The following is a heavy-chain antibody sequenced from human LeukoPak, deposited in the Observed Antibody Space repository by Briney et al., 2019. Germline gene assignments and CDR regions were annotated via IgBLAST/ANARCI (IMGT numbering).Heavy chain of an antibody. V-gene: IGHV4-4*02. Sequence: SGTLSLTCAVSGGSISSSDWWSWVRQPPGKGLEWVGEIFHTGRTNYNPSLKSRVTISVDKSKHQFSLKLNSVTAADTAVYYCARLAGENVAVSGAFDYWGQGPLVTVSS. CDR1: GGSISSSDW. CDR2: IFHTGRT. CDR3: ARLAGENVAVSGAFDY. J-gene: IGHJ4*02. D-gene: IGHD6-19*01.